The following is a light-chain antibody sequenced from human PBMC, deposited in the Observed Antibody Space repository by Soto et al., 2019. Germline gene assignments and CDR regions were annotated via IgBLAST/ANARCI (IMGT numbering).Light chain of an antibody. CDR2: GAS. Sequence: EIVMTQSPATLSVSPGERATLSCRASQSVSSNLAWYQQKPGQAPRLLIYGASTRATGIPARFSGSGSGTEFTLTISSLQSEDFAVYYCQQYNNWLTFGGGTEVDI. J-gene: IGKJ4*01. CDR3: QQYNNWLT. V-gene: IGKV3D-15*01. CDR1: QSVSSN.